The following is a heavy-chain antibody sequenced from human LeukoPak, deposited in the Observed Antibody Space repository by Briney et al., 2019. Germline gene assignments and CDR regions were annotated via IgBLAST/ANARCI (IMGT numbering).Heavy chain of an antibody. J-gene: IGHJ6*03. Sequence: GGYLRLSCAASGFTFSSYAMHWVRQAPGQGLEGVAVISYDGSNKYYADSVKGRFTIYRDNSKNTLYLQKNSLRAEDTAVYYCARDGVGGGYYYYYMDVWGKGTTVTVSS. CDR3: ARDGVGGGYYYYYMDV. V-gene: IGHV3-30*04. D-gene: IGHD1-26*01. CDR1: GFTFSSYA. CDR2: ISYDGSNK.